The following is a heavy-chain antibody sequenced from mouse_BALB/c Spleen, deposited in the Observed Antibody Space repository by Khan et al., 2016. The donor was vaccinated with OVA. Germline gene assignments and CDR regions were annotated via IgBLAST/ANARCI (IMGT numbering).Heavy chain of an antibody. D-gene: IGHD1-1*01. CDR3: ARTLYGSGYDSAMDY. CDR2: INTYTGEP. Sequence: QIQLVQSGPELKKPGETVKISCKASGYIFTNYGMTWVKQAPGKGLKWMGWINTYTGEPTYADDFKGRFAFSLETSANTAYLQINNLKNEDTATYFCARTLYGSGYDSAMDYWGQGTSVTVSS. V-gene: IGHV9-3-1*01. CDR1: GYIFTNYG. J-gene: IGHJ4*01.